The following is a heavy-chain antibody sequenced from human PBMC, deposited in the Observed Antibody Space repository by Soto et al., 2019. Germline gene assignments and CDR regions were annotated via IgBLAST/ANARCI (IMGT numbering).Heavy chain of an antibody. CDR2: INHSGST. J-gene: IGHJ3*02. D-gene: IGHD5-12*01. CDR3: ARGGVNIVATITGDAFDI. V-gene: IGHV4-34*01. CDR1: GRSFGGSY. Sequence: SETLSLTCAIHGRSFGGSYWSWIRQPPGKGLEWIGEINHSGSTNYNPSLKSRVTISVDTSKNQFSLKLSSVTAADTAVYYCARGGVNIVATITGDAFDIWGQGTMVT.